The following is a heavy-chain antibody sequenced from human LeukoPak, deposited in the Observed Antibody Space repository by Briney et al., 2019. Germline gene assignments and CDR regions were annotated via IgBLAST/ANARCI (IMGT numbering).Heavy chain of an antibody. CDR2: ISYDGSNK. Sequence: GGSLRLSCAASGFTFSSNAMHWVRQAPGKGLEWVAVISYDGSNKYYADSVKGRFSISRDKSENTLYLQMNSLRAEDTAVYYCARDMYYYGSGSHPPDYWGQGTLVTVFS. CDR1: GFTFSSNA. J-gene: IGHJ4*02. V-gene: IGHV3-30-3*01. CDR3: ARDMYYYGSGSHPPDY. D-gene: IGHD3-10*01.